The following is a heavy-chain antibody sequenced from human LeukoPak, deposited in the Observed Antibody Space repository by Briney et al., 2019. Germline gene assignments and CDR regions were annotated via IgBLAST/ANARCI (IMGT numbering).Heavy chain of an antibody. CDR1: GFIFSSYA. D-gene: IGHD6-13*01. CDR2: ISYDGSVK. Sequence: GRSLRLSCTTSGFIFSSYAMHWVRQAPGKGLEWVAVISYDGSVKYYADSVKGRFTVSGDNAKNTLYLQMNSLRVEDTAVYYCAREQWAADDALDIWGQGTMVTVSS. V-gene: IGHV3-30*03. CDR3: AREQWAADDALDI. J-gene: IGHJ3*02.